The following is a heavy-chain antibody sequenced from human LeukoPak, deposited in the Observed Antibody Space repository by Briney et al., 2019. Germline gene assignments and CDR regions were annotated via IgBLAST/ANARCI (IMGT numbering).Heavy chain of an antibody. Sequence: PSETLSLTCTVSGGSISSSSYYWGWIRQPPGKGLEWIGSIYYSASTYYTPSLKSRVTISVDTSKNQFSLKLSSVTAADTAVYYCATVTTLYYYYYMDVWGKGTTVTVSS. J-gene: IGHJ6*03. D-gene: IGHD4-17*01. CDR2: IYYSAST. V-gene: IGHV4-39*01. CDR3: ATVTTLYYYYYMDV. CDR1: GGSISSSSYY.